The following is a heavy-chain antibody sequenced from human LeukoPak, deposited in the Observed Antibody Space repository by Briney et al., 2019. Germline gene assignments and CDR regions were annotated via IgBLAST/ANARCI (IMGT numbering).Heavy chain of an antibody. CDR1: GYTSTNYA. J-gene: IGHJ6*02. V-gene: IGHV1-3*01. CDR3: ASHRNLGYCSSTSCYLDYYYGMDV. D-gene: IGHD2-2*01. CDR2: INAGNGNT. Sequence: ASVKVSCKASGYTSTNYAMHWVRQAPGQRLEWMGWINAGNGNTKYSQKFQGRVTITRDTSASTAYMELSSLRSEDTAVYYCASHRNLGYCSSTSCYLDYYYGMDVWGQGTTVTVSS.